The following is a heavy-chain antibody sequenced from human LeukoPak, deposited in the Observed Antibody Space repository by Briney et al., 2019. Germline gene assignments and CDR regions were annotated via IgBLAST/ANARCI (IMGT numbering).Heavy chain of an antibody. CDR2: ISSSGSTI. CDR1: GFTFITYE. CDR3: ARGGGAVTTGPWYYAMDV. Sequence: GGSLRLSCAASGFTFITYEMNWVRQVPGKGLEWVSYISSSGSTIYYADSVKGRFTIARDNANTSLYLQMNSLRAEDTAVYYCARGGGAVTTGPWYYAMDVWGQGTTVTVSS. D-gene: IGHD4-17*01. J-gene: IGHJ6*02. V-gene: IGHV3-48*03.